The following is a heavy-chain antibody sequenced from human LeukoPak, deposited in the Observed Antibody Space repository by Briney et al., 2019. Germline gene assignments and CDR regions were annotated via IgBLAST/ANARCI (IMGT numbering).Heavy chain of an antibody. CDR1: GYTFTGYY. CDR3: ARDPNPVDIATSGWFDP. V-gene: IGHV1-2*02. J-gene: IGHJ5*02. CDR2: INPNSGGT. D-gene: IGHD5-12*01. Sequence: GASVKVSCTASGYTFTGYYMHWVRQAPGQGLEWMGWINPNSGGTNYAQKFQGRVTMTRDTSISTAYMELSSLRSEDTAVYYCARDPNPVDIATSGWFDPWGQGTLVTVSS.